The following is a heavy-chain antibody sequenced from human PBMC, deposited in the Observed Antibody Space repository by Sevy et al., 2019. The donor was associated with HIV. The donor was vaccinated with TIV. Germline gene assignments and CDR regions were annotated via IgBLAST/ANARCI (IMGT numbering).Heavy chain of an antibody. D-gene: IGHD3-10*01. CDR3: ARDRPLNYYGSGSYFTQNYYYYGMDV. Sequence: SETLSLTCTVSGGSISSGGYYWSWIRQHPGKGLEWIGYIYYSGSTYYNPSLKSRVTISADTSKNQFSLKLSSVTAADTAVYYCARDRPLNYYGSGSYFTQNYYYYGMDVWGQGTTVTVSS. V-gene: IGHV4-31*03. J-gene: IGHJ6*02. CDR1: GGSISSGGYY. CDR2: IYYSGST.